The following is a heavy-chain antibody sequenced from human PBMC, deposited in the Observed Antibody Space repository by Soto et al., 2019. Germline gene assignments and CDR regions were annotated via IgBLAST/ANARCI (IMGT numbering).Heavy chain of an antibody. CDR3: AHSGPAGPHDAFDI. J-gene: IGHJ3*02. Sequence: NPSETLSLTCTVSGGSISSSSYYWGWIRQPPGKGLEWIGSIYYSGSTYYNPSLKSRVTISVDTSKNQFSLKLSSVTAADTAVYYCAHSGPAGPHDAFDIWGQGTMVTVSS. CDR2: IYYSGST. CDR1: GGSISSSSYY. D-gene: IGHD2-15*01. V-gene: IGHV4-39*01.